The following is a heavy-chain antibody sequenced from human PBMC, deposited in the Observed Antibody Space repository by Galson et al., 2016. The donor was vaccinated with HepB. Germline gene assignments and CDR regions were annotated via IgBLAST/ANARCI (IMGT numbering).Heavy chain of an antibody. CDR1: GFPLSSYN. CDR3: AREGSSGWFRNYYSDY. V-gene: IGHV3-48*02. CDR2: IGSSRSPI. Sequence: SLRLSCAVSGFPLSSYNMNWVRQAPGKGLEWVSYIGSSRSPIYYADSVKGRFIISRDDAKNSVYLQMNSLRDEDTAVYYCAREGSSGWFRNYYSDYWGQGTLVTVSS. J-gene: IGHJ4*02. D-gene: IGHD6-19*01.